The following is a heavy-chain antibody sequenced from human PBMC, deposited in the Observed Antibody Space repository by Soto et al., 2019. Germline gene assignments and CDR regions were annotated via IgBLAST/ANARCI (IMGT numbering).Heavy chain of an antibody. J-gene: IGHJ6*02. Sequence: PSETLSLTCTVSGGSISSDYWSWIRQPPGKGLEWIGYIHYSGSTYYNPSLKSRVTISVDTSKNQFSLKLSSVTAADAAVYYCARRLRFSQEEGGYYYYGMDVWGQGTTVTVSS. D-gene: IGHD5-12*01. CDR2: IHYSGST. CDR3: ARRLRFSQEEGGYYYYGMDV. V-gene: IGHV4-59*01. CDR1: GGSISSDY.